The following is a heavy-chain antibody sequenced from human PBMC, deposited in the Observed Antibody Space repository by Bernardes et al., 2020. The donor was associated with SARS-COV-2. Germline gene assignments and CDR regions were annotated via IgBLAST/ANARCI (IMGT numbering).Heavy chain of an antibody. CDR3: ASVRRAEAGIDY. CDR1: GFTFTDYW. CDR2: ITPDGSGN. Sequence: GGSLRLSCAASGFTFTDYWMHWVRQAPGKGLEWVSRITPDGSGNYYADSVKGRFTISRDNARNTVYLQMNSLKAEDKAVYYWASVRRAEAGIDYWGQGT. D-gene: IGHD6-13*01. J-gene: IGHJ4*02. V-gene: IGHV3-74*01.